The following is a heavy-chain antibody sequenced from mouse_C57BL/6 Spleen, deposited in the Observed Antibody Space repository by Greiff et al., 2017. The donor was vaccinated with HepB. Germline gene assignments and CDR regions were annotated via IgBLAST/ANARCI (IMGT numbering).Heavy chain of an antibody. D-gene: IGHD2-5*01. CDR3: ARSWDSNYVWGMGY. CDR1: GYTFTSYW. CDR2: IDPSDSET. V-gene: IGHV1-52*01. Sequence: VQLQQPGAELVRPGSSVKLSCKASGYTFTSYWMHWVKQRPIQGLEWIGNIDPSDSETHYNQKFKDKATLTVDKSSSTAYMQLSSLTSEDAAVYCCARSWDSNYVWGMGYWGQGTSVTVSS. J-gene: IGHJ4*01.